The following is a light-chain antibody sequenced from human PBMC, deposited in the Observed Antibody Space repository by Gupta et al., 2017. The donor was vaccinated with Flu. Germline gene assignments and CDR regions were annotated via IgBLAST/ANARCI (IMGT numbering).Light chain of an antibody. V-gene: IGLV2-14*01. CDR1: SSDVGGYNY. J-gene: IGLJ2*01. CDR2: EVS. Sequence: QSALTQPASVSGSPGQSITISCTGTSSDVGGYNYVSWYQQHPGKAPKLMIYEVSNRPAGVSNRFSGSKSGNTASLTISGLQAEDEANYYCSSDTSSSTYLFGGGTKLTVL. CDR3: SSDTSSSTYL.